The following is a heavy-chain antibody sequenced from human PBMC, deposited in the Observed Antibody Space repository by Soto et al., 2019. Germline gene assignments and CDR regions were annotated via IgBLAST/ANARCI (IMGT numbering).Heavy chain of an antibody. CDR2: ISAYNGNT. Sequence: ASVKVSCKASGYTFTSYGISWVRQAPGQGLEWMGWISAYNGNTNYAQKLQGRVHMTTETSTGTAYMELRSLRSDDTAVYYCARAGTGWRYCSGGSCYVDYWGQGTLVTVSS. V-gene: IGHV1-18*01. CDR3: ARAGTGWRYCSGGSCYVDY. CDR1: GYTFTSYG. D-gene: IGHD2-15*01. J-gene: IGHJ4*02.